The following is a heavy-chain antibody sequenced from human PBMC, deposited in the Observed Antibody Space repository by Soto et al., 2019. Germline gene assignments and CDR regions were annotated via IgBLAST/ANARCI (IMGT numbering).Heavy chain of an antibody. V-gene: IGHV4-34*01. CDR3: ARGGSSDWQVALDI. CDR2: IKHSGSS. CDR1: AGSFSHYY. Sequence: SETLSLTCAVYAGSFSHYYWNWIRQSPGKGLEWIGKIKHSGSSNYNPPLRGRVSISVDMSKNQFSLRLTSVTAADTAVYYCARGGSSDWQVALDIWGQGTMVTVSS. D-gene: IGHD6-19*01. J-gene: IGHJ3*02.